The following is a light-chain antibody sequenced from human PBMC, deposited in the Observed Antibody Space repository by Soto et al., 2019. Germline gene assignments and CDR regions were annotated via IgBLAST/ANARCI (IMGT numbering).Light chain of an antibody. J-gene: IGKJ5*01. V-gene: IGKV3D-15*01. CDR3: QQYNNWPPVT. CDR2: SAS. CDR1: QSVSSN. Sequence: EIVMTQSPATLSVSPGKRATLSCRASQSVSSNLAWYQQKPGQAPRLLIYSASTRATGIPARFSGSGSGTEFTLTISSLQSEDFAVYYCQQYNNWPPVTFGQGTRLEIK.